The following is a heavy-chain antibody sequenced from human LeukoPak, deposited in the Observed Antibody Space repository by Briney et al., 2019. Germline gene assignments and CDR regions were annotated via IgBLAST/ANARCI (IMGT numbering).Heavy chain of an antibody. CDR2: IYTSGST. D-gene: IGHD3-10*01. CDR3: ARRVGRWFGERAYYYNYMDV. J-gene: IGHJ6*03. V-gene: IGHV4-4*07. CDR1: GGSISSYY. Sequence: SETLSLTCTVSGGSISSYYWSWIRQPAGKGLEWIGRIYTSGSTNYNPSLKSRVTMSVDTSKNQFSLKLSSVTAADTAVYYCARRVGRWFGERAYYYNYMDVWGKGTTVTISS.